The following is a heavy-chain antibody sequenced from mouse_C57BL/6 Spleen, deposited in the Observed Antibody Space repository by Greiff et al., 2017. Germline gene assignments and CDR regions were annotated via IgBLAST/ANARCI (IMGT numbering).Heavy chain of an antibody. J-gene: IGHJ3*01. CDR2: IYPGSGST. V-gene: IGHV1-55*01. CDR1: GYTFTSYW. CDR3: ARRYYGYPLAY. D-gene: IGHD2-2*01. Sequence: VQLQQPGAELVKPGASVKMSCKASGYTFTSYWITWVKQRPGQGLEWIGAIYPGSGSTNYNEKFKSKATLTVDTSSSTAYMQLSSLTSEDSAVYYCARRYYGYPLAYWGQGTLVTVSA.